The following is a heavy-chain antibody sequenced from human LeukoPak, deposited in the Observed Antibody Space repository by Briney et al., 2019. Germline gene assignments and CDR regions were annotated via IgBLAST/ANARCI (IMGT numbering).Heavy chain of an antibody. CDR3: ARDYAISTGYYGMDV. V-gene: IGHV3-30-3*01. Sequence: GRSLRLSCAASGFTFSSYAMHWVRQAPGKGLEWVAVISYDGSNKYYADSVKGRFTISRDNSKNTLYLQVNSLRAEDTAVYYCARDYAISTGYYGMDVWGQGTTVTVSS. CDR2: ISYDGSNK. D-gene: IGHD3-16*01. CDR1: GFTFSSYA. J-gene: IGHJ6*02.